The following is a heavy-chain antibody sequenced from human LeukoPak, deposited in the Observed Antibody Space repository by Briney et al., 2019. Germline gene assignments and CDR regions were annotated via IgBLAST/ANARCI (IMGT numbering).Heavy chain of an antibody. J-gene: IGHJ5*02. CDR3: AKAGYSSGWYGKNWFDP. CDR1: GFTFSSYA. D-gene: IGHD6-19*01. CDR2: ISGSGGST. Sequence: GGSLRLSCAASGFTFSSYAMSWVRQAPGKGLEWVSAISGSGGSTYYADSVKGRFTIPRDNSKNTLYLQMNSLRAEDTAVYYCAKAGYSSGWYGKNWFDPWGQGTLVTVSS. V-gene: IGHV3-23*01.